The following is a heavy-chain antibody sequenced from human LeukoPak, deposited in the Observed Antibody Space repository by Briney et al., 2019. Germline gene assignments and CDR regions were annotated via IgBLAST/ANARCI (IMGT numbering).Heavy chain of an antibody. J-gene: IGHJ5*02. D-gene: IGHD3-3*01. V-gene: IGHV1-2*02. CDR1: GYTFTGHY. CDR2: INANRGGT. CDR3: ARDPATYDFWSGGWFDP. Sequence: ASVKVSCKASGYTFTGHYMHWVRQAPGQGLEWMGWINANRGGTNYVQKFQGRVTMTRDTSISTAYMELSRLRSDDTAVYYCARDPATYDFWSGGWFDPWGQGTLVTVSS.